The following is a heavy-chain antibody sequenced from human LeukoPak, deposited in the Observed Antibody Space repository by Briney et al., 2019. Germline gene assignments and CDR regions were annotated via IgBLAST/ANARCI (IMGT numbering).Heavy chain of an antibody. Sequence: PSETLSLTCTVSGGSISSYYWSWIRQPPGKGLEWIGYIYYSGSTNYNPSLKSRVTISVDTSKNQFSLKLSSVTAADTAVYYCARGGAEKTGVYYYYYMDVWGKGTTVTVSS. D-gene: IGHD1-14*01. CDR2: IYYSGST. CDR1: GGSISSYY. J-gene: IGHJ6*03. V-gene: IGHV4-59*01. CDR3: ARGGAEKTGVYYYYYMDV.